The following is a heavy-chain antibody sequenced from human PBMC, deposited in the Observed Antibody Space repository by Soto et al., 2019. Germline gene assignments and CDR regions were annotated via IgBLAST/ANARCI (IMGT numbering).Heavy chain of an antibody. CDR3: ARDGRITTGGGMDV. Sequence: QVQLVESGGGVVQPGRSLRLSCAASGFTFSSYGMHWVRQAPGKGLEWVAVIWYDGSNKYYADSVKGRFTISRDNSKNTLYLQMNSLGAEDTAVYYCARDGRITTGGGMDVWGQGTTVTVSS. CDR1: GFTFSSYG. D-gene: IGHD3-10*01. CDR2: IWYDGSNK. V-gene: IGHV3-33*01. J-gene: IGHJ6*02.